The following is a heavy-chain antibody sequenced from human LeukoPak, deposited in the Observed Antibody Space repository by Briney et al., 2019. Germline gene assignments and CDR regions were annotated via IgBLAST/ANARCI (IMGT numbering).Heavy chain of an antibody. V-gene: IGHV4-39*01. D-gene: IGHD4-17*01. Sequence: NPSETLSLTCTVSGGSISSSSYSWGWIRQPPGKGLEWIGSIDYSGSTFHNPSLKSRVTISVDTSKKQFSLKLSSVTAADTAVYYCARQDDYVGYYYYGMDVWGQGTTVTVSS. J-gene: IGHJ6*02. CDR2: IDYSGST. CDR1: GGSISSSSYS. CDR3: ARQDDYVGYYYYGMDV.